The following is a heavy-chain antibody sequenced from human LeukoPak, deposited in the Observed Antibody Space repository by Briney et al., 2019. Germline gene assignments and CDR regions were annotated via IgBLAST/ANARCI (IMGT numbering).Heavy chain of an antibody. J-gene: IGHJ4*02. CDR2: IYHSGST. Sequence: SQTLSLTCTVSGGSISSGGYYWSWIRQPPGKGLEWIGYIYHSGSTYYNPSLKSRVTISVDRSKNQFSLKLSSVTAADTAVYYCARDLTGTTNFDYWGQGTLVTVSS. D-gene: IGHD1-7*01. V-gene: IGHV4-30-2*01. CDR1: GGSISSGGYY. CDR3: ARDLTGTTNFDY.